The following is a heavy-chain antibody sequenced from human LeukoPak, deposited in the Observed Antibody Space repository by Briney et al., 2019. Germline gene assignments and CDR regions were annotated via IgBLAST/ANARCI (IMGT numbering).Heavy chain of an antibody. D-gene: IGHD4-17*01. CDR1: GFTFSSYA. CDR2: ISSSGGST. V-gene: IGHV3-23*01. Sequence: GGSLRLSCAASGFTFSSYAMSWVRQAPGKGLEWVSTISSSGGSTYYADSVKGRFTISRDNSKNTLYLQMKSLGVEDTAVYYCAQNFTTVTTVYWGQGTLVTVSS. J-gene: IGHJ4*02. CDR3: AQNFTTVTTVY.